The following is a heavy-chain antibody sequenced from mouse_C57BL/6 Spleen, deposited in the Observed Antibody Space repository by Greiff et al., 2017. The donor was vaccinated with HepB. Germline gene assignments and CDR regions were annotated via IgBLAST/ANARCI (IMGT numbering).Heavy chain of an antibody. CDR2: IDPSDSYT. J-gene: IGHJ3*01. V-gene: IGHV1-50*01. CDR3: ARDTY. Sequence: QVQLQQPGAELVKPGASVKLSCKASGYTFTSYWMQWVKQRPGQGLEWIGEIDPSDSYTNYNQKFKGKATLTVDTAYSTAYMQLSSLTSEDSAVYYCARDTYWGQGTLVTVSA. CDR1: GYTFTSYW.